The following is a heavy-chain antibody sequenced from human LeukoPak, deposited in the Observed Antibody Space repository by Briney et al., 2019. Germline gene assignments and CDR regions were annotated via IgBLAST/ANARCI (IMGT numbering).Heavy chain of an antibody. CDR2: FDAGNGRT. CDR3: ASEMGATYDY. Sequence: GASVKVSCKASQYSFSDYAIHWVRQAPGQRLEWMGWFDAGNGRTKYSQSFQGRLTIIRDTSATTAYMELSGLTSEDTATYYCASEMGATYDYWGQGTLVTVSS. V-gene: IGHV1-3*01. D-gene: IGHD1-26*01. CDR1: QYSFSDYA. J-gene: IGHJ4*02.